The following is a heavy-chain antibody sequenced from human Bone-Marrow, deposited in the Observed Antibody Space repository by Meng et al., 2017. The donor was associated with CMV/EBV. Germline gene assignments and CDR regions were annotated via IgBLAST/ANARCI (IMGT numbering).Heavy chain of an antibody. V-gene: IGHV1-69*10. CDR3: AREGEQWLVGGGTYYYYGMDV. D-gene: IGHD6-19*01. Sequence: SVKVSCKASGGTFSSYAISWVRQAPGQGLEWMGGIIPILGIANYAQKLQGRVTIPADKSTSTAYMELSSLRSEDTDGYYWAREGEQWLVGGGTYYYYGMDVWGRGTTATVSS. CDR1: GGTFSSYA. CDR2: IIPILGIA. J-gene: IGHJ6*02.